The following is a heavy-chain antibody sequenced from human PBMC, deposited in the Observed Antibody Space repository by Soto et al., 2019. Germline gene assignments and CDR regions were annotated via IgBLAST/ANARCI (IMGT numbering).Heavy chain of an antibody. J-gene: IGHJ6*02. CDR3: AKDSAGIWYPGYYYGMDV. V-gene: IGHV3-23*01. CDR1: GFTFTSFA. CDR2: IGANSDST. D-gene: IGHD2-8*01. Sequence: GGSLRLSCAASGFTFTSFAMSWVRQPPGKGLEWVSAIGANSDSTYYADSVKGRFTISRDNSKSTLYLQMNSLRAEDTAVYYCAKDSAGIWYPGYYYGMDVWGQGTTVTVSS.